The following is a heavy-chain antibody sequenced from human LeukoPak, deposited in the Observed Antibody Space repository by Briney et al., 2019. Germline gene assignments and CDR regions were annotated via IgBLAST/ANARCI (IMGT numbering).Heavy chain of an antibody. Sequence: GGSLRLSCVPSTFTFSINGMHWVRQAPNNGLGWVAYTRNEGGQKYYAGSVRGRFTISTDNSKNTLCLQMGTLRAEHPAVSYSAKVSPGRTGTTVGFDYWGQGTLVTVSS. CDR3: AKVSPGRTGTTVGFDY. D-gene: IGHD1-7*01. J-gene: IGHJ4*02. CDR1: TFTFSING. V-gene: IGHV3-30*02. CDR2: TRNEGGQK.